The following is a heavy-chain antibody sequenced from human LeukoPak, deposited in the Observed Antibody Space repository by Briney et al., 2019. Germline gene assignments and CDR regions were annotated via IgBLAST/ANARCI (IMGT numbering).Heavy chain of an antibody. CDR1: GGSFSGYY. CDR2: INHSGST. CDR3: AREYSSSSGGVDY. J-gene: IGHJ4*02. Sequence: PSETLSLTCAVYGGSFSGYYWGWIRQPPGKGLEWIGEINHSGSTNYNPSLKSRVTISVDTSKNQFSLKLSSVTAADTAVYYCAREYSSSSGGVDYWGQGTLVTVSS. D-gene: IGHD6-6*01. V-gene: IGHV4-34*01.